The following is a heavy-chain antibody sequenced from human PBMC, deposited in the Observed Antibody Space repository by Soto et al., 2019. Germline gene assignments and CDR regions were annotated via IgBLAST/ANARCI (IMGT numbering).Heavy chain of an antibody. CDR3: ARGYDSFDY. V-gene: IGHV4-59*01. Sequence: SETLSLTCTVSGGSISSYYWSWIRQPPGKGLEWIGYIYYSGSTNYNPSLKSRVTISVDTSKNQFSLKLSSVTAADTAVYYCARGYDSFDYWGQGTLVTVSS. CDR2: IYYSGST. CDR1: GGSISSYY. D-gene: IGHD5-12*01. J-gene: IGHJ4*02.